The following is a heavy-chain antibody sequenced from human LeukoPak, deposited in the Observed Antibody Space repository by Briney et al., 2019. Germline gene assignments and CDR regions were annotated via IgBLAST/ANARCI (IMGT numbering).Heavy chain of an antibody. J-gene: IGHJ4*02. Sequence: GGSLRLSCAASGFTFSSYSMNWVRQAPGKGLEWVSSISSSSSYIYYADSVKGRFTISRDNAKNSLYLQMNSLRAEDTAVYYCARDPSIVVVPAAILALYFDYWGQGTLVTASS. CDR1: GFTFSSYS. V-gene: IGHV3-21*01. CDR3: ARDPSIVVVPAAILALYFDY. D-gene: IGHD2-2*02. CDR2: ISSSSSYI.